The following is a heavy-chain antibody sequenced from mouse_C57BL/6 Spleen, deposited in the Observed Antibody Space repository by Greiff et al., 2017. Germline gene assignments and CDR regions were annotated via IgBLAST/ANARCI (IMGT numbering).Heavy chain of an antibody. CDR1: GFTFSGYA. V-gene: IGHV5-9-1*02. J-gene: IGHJ2*01. Sequence: EVQVVESGEGLVRPGGSLKLSCAASGFTFSGYAMSWVRQTPEKRLEWVAYISSGGDYIYYADTVKGRFTISRDKATNTPYLQLSSLKSEDTAMYYGTKDNDGYYYFDYWGQGTTLTVSS. CDR2: ISSGGDYI. CDR3: TKDNDGYYYFDY. D-gene: IGHD2-3*01.